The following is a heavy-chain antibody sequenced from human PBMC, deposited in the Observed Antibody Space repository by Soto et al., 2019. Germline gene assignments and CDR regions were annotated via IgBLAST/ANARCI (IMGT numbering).Heavy chain of an antibody. CDR2: IYYSGST. Sequence: SETLSLTCTVSGGSISSGGYYWSWIRQHPGKGLEWIGYIYYSGSTYYNPSLKSRVTISVDTSKNQFSLKLSSVTAADTAVYYCASGGRYFDWLSPIDYWGQGTLVTVSS. CDR3: ASGGRYFDWLSPIDY. V-gene: IGHV4-31*03. J-gene: IGHJ4*02. D-gene: IGHD3-9*01. CDR1: GGSISSGGYY.